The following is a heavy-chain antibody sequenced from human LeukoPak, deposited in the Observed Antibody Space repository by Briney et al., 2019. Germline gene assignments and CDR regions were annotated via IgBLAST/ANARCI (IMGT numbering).Heavy chain of an antibody. CDR3: ARHRGIRFLEWLQYNWFDP. V-gene: IGHV4-38-2*01. CDR1: GYSISSGYY. Sequence: PSETLSLTCAVSGYSISSGYYWGWIRQPPGKGLEWIGSIYHSGSTYYNPSLKSRDTISVDTSKNQFSLKLSSVTAADTAVYYCARHRGIRFLEWLQYNWFDPWGQGTLVTVSS. CDR2: IYHSGST. D-gene: IGHD3-3*01. J-gene: IGHJ5*02.